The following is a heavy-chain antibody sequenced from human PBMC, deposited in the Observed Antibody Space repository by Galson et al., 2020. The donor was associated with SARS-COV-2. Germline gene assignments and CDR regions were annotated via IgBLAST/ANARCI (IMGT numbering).Heavy chain of an antibody. Sequence: KASETLSLTCTVSGGSISSYFWSWIRQPPGKGLEWIGYIYYTGRTNYNPSLKSRVTISVDTSKNQFSLNLNSATTADTAVYYCARDPDYYDSGNLMTYFDLWGRGTLVTVSS. CDR1: GGSISSYF. CDR2: IYYTGRT. D-gene: IGHD3-22*01. J-gene: IGHJ2*01. V-gene: IGHV4-59*01. CDR3: ARDPDYYDSGNLMTYFDL.